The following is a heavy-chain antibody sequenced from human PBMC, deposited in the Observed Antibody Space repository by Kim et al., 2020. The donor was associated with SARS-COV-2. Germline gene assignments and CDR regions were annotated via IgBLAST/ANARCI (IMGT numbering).Heavy chain of an antibody. V-gene: IGHV3-23*01. CDR3: AKFNRGGWVDFDY. J-gene: IGHJ4*02. D-gene: IGHD1-26*01. Sequence: YADAVKGRFTISRDNSKNTLYLQMNSLRAEDTAVYYCAKFNRGGWVDFDYWGQGTLVTVSS.